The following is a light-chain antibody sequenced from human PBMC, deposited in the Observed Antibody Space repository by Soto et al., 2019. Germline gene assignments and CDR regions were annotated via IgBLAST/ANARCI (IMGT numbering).Light chain of an antibody. Sequence: EIVMTQSPATLSVSPGERATLSCRASQSVSSNLAWYQQKPGQAPRLLIYGASTRATGIPASFSGSESGTEFTLTIISLQPEDCAVYYCQQYNNWPPVTFGQGTKLELK. CDR1: QSVSSN. CDR2: GAS. J-gene: IGKJ2*01. CDR3: QQYNNWPPVT. V-gene: IGKV3-15*01.